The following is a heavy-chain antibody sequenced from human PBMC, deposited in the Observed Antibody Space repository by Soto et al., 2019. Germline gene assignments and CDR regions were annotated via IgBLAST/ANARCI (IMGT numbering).Heavy chain of an antibody. D-gene: IGHD1-20*01. V-gene: IGHV4-39*01. CDR3: TRRYNWNDYYLDP. CDR1: GGSIRVQSYY. CDR2: SYYSGTS. J-gene: IGHJ5*02. Sequence: TLSLTCTVSGGSIRVQSYYWTWIRQTPGKGLEWVGSSYYSGTSYFNPALKGRVTISVDTSTNQFSLRLTSVTAADTAVYYCTRRYNWNDYYLDPWGQGTLLTVSS.